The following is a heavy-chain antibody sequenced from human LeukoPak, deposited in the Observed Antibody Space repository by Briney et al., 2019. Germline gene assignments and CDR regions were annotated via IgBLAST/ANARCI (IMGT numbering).Heavy chain of an antibody. D-gene: IGHD6-13*01. CDR2: IYYSGST. Sequence: SETLSLTCTVSGGSISSYYWSWIRKPPRKGLERVWYIYYSGSTNYNPSLKSRVTISVATSKNQFSLKLRSVTAADTAVYYCARDKRSSWYYYGMDVWGQGTTVTVSS. V-gene: IGHV4-59*01. J-gene: IGHJ6*02. CDR3: ARDKRSSWYYYGMDV. CDR1: GGSISSYY.